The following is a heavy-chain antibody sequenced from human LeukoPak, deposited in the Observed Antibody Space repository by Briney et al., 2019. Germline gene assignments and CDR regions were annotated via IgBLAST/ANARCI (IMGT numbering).Heavy chain of an antibody. Sequence: PSETLSLTSAVYGGSLSGHYWSWIRQPPGKGLEWIGEISHSGSTNYNPSLKSRVTISLATSKNQFSLKLSSVTAADTAAYYCAREYSTSSTSFDYWGQGTLVTVSS. CDR3: AREYSTSSTSFDY. J-gene: IGHJ4*02. CDR1: GGSLSGHY. V-gene: IGHV4-34*01. D-gene: IGHD6-6*01. CDR2: ISHSGST.